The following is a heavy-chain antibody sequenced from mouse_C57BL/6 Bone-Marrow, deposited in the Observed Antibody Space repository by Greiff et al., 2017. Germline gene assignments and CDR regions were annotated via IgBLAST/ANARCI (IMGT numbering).Heavy chain of an antibody. CDR2: ISSGGDYI. J-gene: IGHJ2*01. CDR3: TRDLANWPDY. CDR1: GFTFSSYA. Sequence: DVMLVESGEGLVKPGGSLKLSCAASGFTFSSYAMSWVRQTPEKRLEWVAYISSGGDYIYYADTVKGRFTISRDNARNTLYLQMSSLKSEDTAMYYCTRDLANWPDYWGQGTTLTVSS. D-gene: IGHD4-1*01. V-gene: IGHV5-9-1*02.